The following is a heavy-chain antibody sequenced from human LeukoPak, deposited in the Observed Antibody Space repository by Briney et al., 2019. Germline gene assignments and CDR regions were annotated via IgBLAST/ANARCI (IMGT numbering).Heavy chain of an antibody. CDR2: LYSGGTI. CDR1: GLTVRSNY. Sequence: GGSLRLSCAVSGLTVRSNYMSWVRQAPGKGLEWVSVLYSGGTIYYADSVKGRFTISRDNSKDTLYLQMNNLRAEDTAVYYCVREFGSGGSCCFDYWGQGTLVTVSS. CDR3: VREFGSGGSCCFDY. D-gene: IGHD2-15*01. J-gene: IGHJ4*02. V-gene: IGHV3-66*01.